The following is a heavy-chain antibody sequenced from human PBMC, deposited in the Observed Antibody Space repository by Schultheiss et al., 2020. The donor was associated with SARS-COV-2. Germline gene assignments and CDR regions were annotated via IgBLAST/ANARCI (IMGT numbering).Heavy chain of an antibody. CDR2: IYSGGTT. CDR3: ARDNGLLGPYGMDV. V-gene: IGHV3-53*05. D-gene: IGHD3-22*01. CDR1: GFTVSSNY. J-gene: IGHJ6*02. Sequence: GGSLRLSCAASGFTVSSNYMSWVRQAPGKGLEWVSVIYSGGTTDYADSVKGRFTISRDNSKNTLYLQMNSLRAEDTAVYYCARDNGLLGPYGMDVWGQGTTVTVSS.